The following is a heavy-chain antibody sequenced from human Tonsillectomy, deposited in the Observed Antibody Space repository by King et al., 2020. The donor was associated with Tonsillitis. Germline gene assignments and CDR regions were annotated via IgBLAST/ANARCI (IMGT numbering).Heavy chain of an antibody. CDR1: GFSFSSSNSA. CDR2: ISSDGTKK. Sequence: VQLVESGGGVVQPGGSLRLSCAASGFSFSSSNSAMDWVRQAPGKGLEWVAFISSDGTKKSYVDSVKGRFTISRDISKNTLFLEMNKLRPEDTALYYCARGVDYCFDSWAQGTLVTVSS. D-gene: IGHD3/OR15-3a*01. J-gene: IGHJ4*02. CDR3: ARGVDYCFDS. V-gene: IGHV3-30*02.